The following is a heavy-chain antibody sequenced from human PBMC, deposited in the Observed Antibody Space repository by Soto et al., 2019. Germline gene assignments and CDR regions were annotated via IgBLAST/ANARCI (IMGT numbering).Heavy chain of an antibody. J-gene: IGHJ4*02. CDR2: IIPILGTI. CDR1: GRTFLISA. CDR3: ARGKEGEQPSNHYCFDY. D-gene: IGHD3-16*01. Sequence: QVQLVQSGAEVKTPGSSVRVSCKTAGRTFLISAIAWVRQAPGQGLEWMGGIIPILGTIHIAQNFQGRVNFTADRSTSTAYMDLSSLRSENTATYFCARGKEGEQPSNHYCFDYWGQGSQVIVSS. V-gene: IGHV1-69*06.